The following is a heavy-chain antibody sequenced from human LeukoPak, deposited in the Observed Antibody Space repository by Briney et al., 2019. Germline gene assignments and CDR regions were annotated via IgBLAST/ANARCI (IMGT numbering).Heavy chain of an antibody. CDR3: ARVGPTDDYGDSHDAFDI. CDR2: IYYSGST. Sequence: PSETLSLTCSVSGGSVSSSFWSWIRQPPGKGLEWIGHIYYSGSTNYNPSHKSRVTISVDTSKNHFALKVTSVTAADTAVYYCARVGPTDDYGDSHDAFDIWGQGTLVAVSS. V-gene: IGHV4-59*02. D-gene: IGHD4-17*01. CDR1: GGSVSSSF. J-gene: IGHJ3*02.